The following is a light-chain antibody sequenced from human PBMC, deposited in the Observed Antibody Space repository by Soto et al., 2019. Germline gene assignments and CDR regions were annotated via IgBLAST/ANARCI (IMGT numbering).Light chain of an antibody. V-gene: IGLV2-14*01. Sequence: QSALTQPASVSGSPGQSITISCSGTSSDVGVYNFVSWYQHHPGKAPKLIIYEVSNRPSGVSNRFSGSKSGNTASLTISGLQAEDEADYYCSAYTRTTTVVFGGGTQLTVL. J-gene: IGLJ2*01. CDR2: EVS. CDR3: SAYTRTTTVV. CDR1: SSDVGVYNF.